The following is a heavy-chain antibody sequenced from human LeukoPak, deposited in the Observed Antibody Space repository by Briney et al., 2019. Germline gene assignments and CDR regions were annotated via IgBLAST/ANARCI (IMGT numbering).Heavy chain of an antibody. Sequence: GGSLRLSCAASGFTFSSYGMHWVRQAPGKGLEWVAVIWYDGSNKYYADSVKGRFTISRDNSKNTLYLQMNSLRAEDTAVYYCARDALRDYDSSGYYYYYYGMDVWGQGTTVTVSS. J-gene: IGHJ6*02. V-gene: IGHV3-33*01. CDR1: GFTFSSYG. D-gene: IGHD3-22*01. CDR3: ARDALRDYDSSGYYYYYYGMDV. CDR2: IWYDGSNK.